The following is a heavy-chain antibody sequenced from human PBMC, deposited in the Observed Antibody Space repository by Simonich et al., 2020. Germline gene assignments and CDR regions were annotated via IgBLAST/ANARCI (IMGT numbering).Heavy chain of an antibody. CDR1: GFTFSSYW. D-gene: IGHD3-10*01. J-gene: IGHJ4*02. CDR2: IKQDERGK. V-gene: IGHV3-7*01. CDR3: ARDREVYGSGSYYNY. Sequence: EVQLVESGGGLVQPGGSLRLSCAASGFTFSSYWMSWVRQAPGKGLEWVTNIKQDERGKYYVDSVKGRFTISRDNAKNSLYLQMNSLRAEDTAVYYCARDREVYGSGSYYNYWGQGTLVTVSS.